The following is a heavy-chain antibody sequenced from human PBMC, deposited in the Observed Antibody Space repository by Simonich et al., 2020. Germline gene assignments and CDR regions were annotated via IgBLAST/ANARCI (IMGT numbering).Heavy chain of an antibody. J-gene: IGHJ4*02. V-gene: IGHV1-2*02. CDR1: GYTFTGYE. CDR3: ASSKLATIDY. CDR2: INPNSGCT. D-gene: IGHD5-12*01. Sequence: QVQLVQSGAAVKKPGASVKVSCKASGYTFTGYELHWVRQAPGQGLEWMGWINPNSGCTNYAQKFQGRVTMTRDTSISTAYMELSRLRSDDTAVYYCASSKLATIDYWGQGTLVTVSS.